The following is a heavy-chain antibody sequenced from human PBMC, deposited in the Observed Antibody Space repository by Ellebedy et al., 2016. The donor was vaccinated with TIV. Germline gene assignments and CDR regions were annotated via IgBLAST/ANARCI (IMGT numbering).Heavy chain of an antibody. Sequence: AASVKVSCKASGYTFTSYGISWVRQAPGQGLEWMGWISAYNGNTNYAQKLQGRVTMTTDTSTSTAYMELSSLRSEDTAVYYCARPSSAGQRPRYWGQGTLVTVSS. CDR2: ISAYNGNT. CDR3: ARPSSAGQRPRY. D-gene: IGHD1-1*01. CDR1: GYTFTSYG. V-gene: IGHV1-18*01. J-gene: IGHJ4*02.